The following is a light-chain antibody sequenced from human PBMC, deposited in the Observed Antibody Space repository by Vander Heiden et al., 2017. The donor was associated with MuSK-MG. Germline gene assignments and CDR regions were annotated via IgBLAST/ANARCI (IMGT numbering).Light chain of an antibody. Sequence: DIQMTQSPSSLSASVGDRVTITCRASQSISSYLNWYQQKPGKAPKLLIYAASSLQSGVPSRFSGSGSGTDFTLTISRLQPEAFATYYCQQSDSTPSTFGQGTKLDIK. CDR1: QSISSY. V-gene: IGKV1-39*01. J-gene: IGKJ2*02. CDR3: QQSDSTPST. CDR2: AAS.